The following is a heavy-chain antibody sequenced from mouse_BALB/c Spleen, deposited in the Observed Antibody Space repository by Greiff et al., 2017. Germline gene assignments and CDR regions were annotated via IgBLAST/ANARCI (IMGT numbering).Heavy chain of an antibody. V-gene: IGHV2-9*02. CDR2: IWAGGST. J-gene: IGHJ3*01. CDR1: GFSLTSYG. CDR3: ARGDDSAWFAY. Sequence: VQVVESGPGLVAPSQSLSITCTVSGFSLTSYGVHWVRQPPGKGLEWLGVIWAGGSTNYNSALMSRLSISKDNSKSQVFLKMNSLQTDDTAMYYCARGDDSAWFAYWGQGTLVTVSA. D-gene: IGHD2-4*01.